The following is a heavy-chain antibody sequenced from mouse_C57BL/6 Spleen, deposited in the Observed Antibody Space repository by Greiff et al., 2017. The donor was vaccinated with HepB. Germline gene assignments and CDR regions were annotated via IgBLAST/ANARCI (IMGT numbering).Heavy chain of an antibody. CDR1: GFNIKDDY. J-gene: IGHJ3*01. CDR3: TTKRAGNWFAY. CDR2: IDPENGDT. Sequence: EVQLQQSGAELVRPGASVKLSCTASGFNIKDDYMHWVKQRPEQGLEWIGWIDPENGDTEYASKFQGKATIKADTSSNTAYLQLSSRTSEDTAVYYCTTKRAGNWFAYWGQGTLVTVSA. D-gene: IGHD3-3*01. V-gene: IGHV14-4*01.